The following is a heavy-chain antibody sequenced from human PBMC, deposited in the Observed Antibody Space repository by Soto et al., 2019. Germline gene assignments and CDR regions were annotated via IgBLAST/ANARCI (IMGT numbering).Heavy chain of an antibody. CDR2: IIPIFGTA. CDR3: ARELVVPAATSHYYYGMDV. V-gene: IGHV1-69*13. CDR1: GGTFSSYA. J-gene: IGHJ6*02. D-gene: IGHD2-2*01. Sequence: EASVKVSCKASGGTFSSYAISWVRQAPGQGLEWMGGIIPIFGTANYAQKFQGRVTITADESTSTAYMELSSLRSEDTAVYYCARELVVPAATSHYYYGMDVWGQGTTVTVSS.